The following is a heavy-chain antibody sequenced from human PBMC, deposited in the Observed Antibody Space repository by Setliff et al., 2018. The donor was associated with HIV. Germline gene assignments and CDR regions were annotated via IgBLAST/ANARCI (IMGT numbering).Heavy chain of an antibody. CDR1: GFTFSSYS. CDR3: AKVDNGHCTSASCRDFDY. Sequence: QPGGSLRLSCAASGFTFSSYSMNWVRQAPGKGLEWVSYISSSSSTIYYADSVKGRFTISRDNSKNTLYLQMNSLTAEDTAVYYCAKVDNGHCTSASCRDFDYWGQGTLVTVSS. CDR2: ISSSSSTI. D-gene: IGHD2-2*03. J-gene: IGHJ4*02. V-gene: IGHV3-48*01.